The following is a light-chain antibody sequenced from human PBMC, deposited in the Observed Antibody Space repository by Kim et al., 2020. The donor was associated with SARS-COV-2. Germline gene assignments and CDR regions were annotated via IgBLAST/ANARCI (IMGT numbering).Light chain of an antibody. CDR3: QQYYSTLPH. J-gene: IGKJ2*01. V-gene: IGKV4-1*01. CDR2: WAS. CDR1: QSVLYSSNNKNY. Sequence: DIVMTQSPDSLAVSLGERATINCKSSQSVLYSSNNKNYLAWYQQKPGQPPKLLIYWASTRESGVPDRFSGSGSGTDFTLTISSLQAEDVAVYYCQQYYSTLPHFGQRTKLEI.